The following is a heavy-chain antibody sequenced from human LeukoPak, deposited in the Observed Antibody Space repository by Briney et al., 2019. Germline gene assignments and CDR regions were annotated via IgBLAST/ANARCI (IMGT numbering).Heavy chain of an antibody. V-gene: IGHV5-51*01. Sequence: GESLKISCKGSGYSFTSYWIGWVRQMPGKGLEWMGIIYPGDSDTRYSPSFQGQVTISADKSIGTAYLQWSSLKASDTAMYYCARVHYGSGRTNWFDPWGQGTLVTVSS. D-gene: IGHD3-10*01. J-gene: IGHJ5*02. CDR1: GYSFTSYW. CDR2: IYPGDSDT. CDR3: ARVHYGSGRTNWFDP.